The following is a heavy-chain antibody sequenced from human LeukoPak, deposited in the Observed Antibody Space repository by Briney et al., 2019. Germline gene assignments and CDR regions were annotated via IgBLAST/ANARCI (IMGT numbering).Heavy chain of an antibody. CDR3: ARDDFWSAH. CDR2: ISSSGGTT. CDR1: GFTFRRYD. J-gene: IGHJ4*02. V-gene: IGHV3-23*01. Sequence: GGSLRLSCAASGFTFRRYDMSWVRQAPGKGLEWFAFISSSGGTTYYGDSVKGRFTISRDNSKSPLYLQLNSLRAEDTAVYYCARDDFWSAHWGQGTLVIASS. D-gene: IGHD3-3*01.